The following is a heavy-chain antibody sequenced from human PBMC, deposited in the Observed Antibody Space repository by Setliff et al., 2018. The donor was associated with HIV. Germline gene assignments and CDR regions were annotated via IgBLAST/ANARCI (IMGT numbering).Heavy chain of an antibody. J-gene: IGHJ3*01. D-gene: IGHD6-13*01. CDR2: MYPTGGRT. CDR1: GYTFTSHF. Sequence: ASVKVSCKASGYTFTSHFMHWVRQAPGQGLEWMGVMYPTGGRTTYAQKFQGRVNMTMDTSTSTVYMDLSSLRSEDTAVYYCARDLVWPYSSRWYDAFDVWGQGTMVTVSS. V-gene: IGHV1-46*01. CDR3: ARDLVWPYSSRWYDAFDV.